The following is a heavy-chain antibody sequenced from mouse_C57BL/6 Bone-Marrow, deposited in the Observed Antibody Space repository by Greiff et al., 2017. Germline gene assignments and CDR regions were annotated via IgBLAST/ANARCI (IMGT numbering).Heavy chain of an antibody. V-gene: IGHV14-4*01. Sequence: EVQLQQSGAELVRPGASVKLSCTASGYNIKDDYMHWVKQRPEQGMEWIGWIDPENGDTEYASKFQGKATITADTSSNTAYLQLSSLTSEDTAVYYCTRGCEIDCWGQGTSVTVSS. CDR3: TRGCEIDC. CDR1: GYNIKDDY. J-gene: IGHJ4*01. CDR2: IDPENGDT.